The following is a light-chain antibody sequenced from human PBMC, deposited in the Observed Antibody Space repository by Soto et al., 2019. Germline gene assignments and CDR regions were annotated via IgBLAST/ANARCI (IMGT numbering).Light chain of an antibody. J-gene: IGKJ1*01. CDR1: QSVSSN. CDR3: QQYGSSLWT. CDR2: GAS. V-gene: IGKV3-15*01. Sequence: EILMTQSPATLSVSPGERATLSCRASQSVSSNLAWYQQKPGQAPRLLIYGASTRATGIPARFSGSGSGTDFTLTISRLEPEDFAVYYCQQYGSSLWTFGQGTKVDIK.